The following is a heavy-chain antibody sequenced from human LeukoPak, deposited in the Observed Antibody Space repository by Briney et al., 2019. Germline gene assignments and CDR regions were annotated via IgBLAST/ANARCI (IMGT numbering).Heavy chain of an antibody. CDR3: ASVIDY. CDR1: GFTFSSYR. CDR2: INHNGNVN. Sequence: GGSLRLSCAASGFTFSSYRMNWARQAPGKGLEWVASINHNGNVNYYVDSVKGRFTISRDNAKNSLYLQMSNLRAEDTAVYYCASVIDYWGQGTLVTVSS. J-gene: IGHJ4*02. V-gene: IGHV3-7*03.